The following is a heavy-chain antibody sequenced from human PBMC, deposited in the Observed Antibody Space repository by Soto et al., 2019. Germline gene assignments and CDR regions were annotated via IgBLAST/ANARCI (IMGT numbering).Heavy chain of an antibody. V-gene: IGHV3-23*01. D-gene: IGHD3-10*01. CDR2: ISGSGGST. CDR1: GFTFSSYA. CDR3: ANVPISMVRGVPFREGGYYFDY. J-gene: IGHJ4*02. Sequence: PGGSLRLSCAASGFTFSSYAMSWVRQAPGKGLEWVSAISGSGGSTYYADSVKGRFTISRDNSKNTLYLQMNSLRAEDTAVYYCANVPISMVRGVPFREGGYYFDYWGQGTLVTVSS.